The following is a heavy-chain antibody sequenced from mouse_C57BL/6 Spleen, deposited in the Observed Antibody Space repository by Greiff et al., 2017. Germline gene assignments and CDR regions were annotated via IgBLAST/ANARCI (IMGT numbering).Heavy chain of an antibody. CDR3: ASPSDGYYAWFAY. Sequence: VQLKESGAELVKPGASVKLSCTASGFNIKDYYMHWVKQRTEQGLEWIGRIDPEDGETKYAPKFQGKATITADTSSNTAYLQLSSLTSEDTAVYYCASPSDGYYAWFAYWGQGTLVTVSA. V-gene: IGHV14-2*01. CDR2: IDPEDGET. D-gene: IGHD2-3*01. J-gene: IGHJ3*01. CDR1: GFNIKDYY.